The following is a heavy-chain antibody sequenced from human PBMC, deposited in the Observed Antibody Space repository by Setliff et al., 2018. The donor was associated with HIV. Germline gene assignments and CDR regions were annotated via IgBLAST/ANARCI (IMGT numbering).Heavy chain of an antibody. Sequence: PGGSLRLSCAASRFDFNNYWMCWVRQAPGKGLEWVSAISGSGANTYYADSVKGRFTISRDTPNHMVYLQMNNLRPEDTALYYCAKDSEAVAVKYYYMDVWGRGTTVTVSS. CDR1: RFDFNNYW. V-gene: IGHV3-23*01. CDR2: ISGSGANT. J-gene: IGHJ6*03. D-gene: IGHD6-19*01. CDR3: AKDSEAVAVKYYYMDV.